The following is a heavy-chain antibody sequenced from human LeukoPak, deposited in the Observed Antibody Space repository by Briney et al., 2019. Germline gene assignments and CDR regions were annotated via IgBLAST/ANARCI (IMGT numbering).Heavy chain of an antibody. CDR2: IYISGST. Sequence: SETLSLTCTVSGGSISSGSYYWSWIRQPAGKGLEWIGRIYISGSTNYNPSLKSRVTISVDTSKNQFSLKLSSVTAADTAVYYCASDRTTDQGYFDLWGRGTLVTVSS. J-gene: IGHJ2*01. CDR1: GGSISSGSYY. CDR3: ASDRTTDQGYFDL. D-gene: IGHD1-1*01. V-gene: IGHV4-61*02.